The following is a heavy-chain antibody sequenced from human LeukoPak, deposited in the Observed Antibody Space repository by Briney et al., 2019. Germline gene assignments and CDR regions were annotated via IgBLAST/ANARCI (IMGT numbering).Heavy chain of an antibody. J-gene: IGHJ4*02. CDR3: ANGIAGAADY. Sequence: GGSLRLSCAASGFTFSSYNMNWVRQAPGKGLEWVSAISDSGGSTYYADSVKGRFTISRDNSKNTLYLQMNSLRAEDTAVYYCANGIAGAADYWGQGTLVTVSS. V-gene: IGHV3-23*01. CDR2: ISDSGGST. CDR1: GFTFSSYN. D-gene: IGHD6-13*01.